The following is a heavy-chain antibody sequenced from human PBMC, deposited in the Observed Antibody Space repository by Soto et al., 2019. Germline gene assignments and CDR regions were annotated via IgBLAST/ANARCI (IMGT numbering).Heavy chain of an antibody. CDR3: ARVSLVAASTGYYYGMDV. Sequence: SETLSLTCTVSGGSINSGGYYWSWIRQHPGKGLEWIGYIYYSGSTYYNPSLKSRVTISVDTSKNQFSLKLSSVTAADTAVYYCARVSLVAASTGYYYGMDVWGQGTTVTVSS. CDR1: GGSINSGGYY. J-gene: IGHJ6*02. V-gene: IGHV4-31*03. CDR2: IYYSGST. D-gene: IGHD2-15*01.